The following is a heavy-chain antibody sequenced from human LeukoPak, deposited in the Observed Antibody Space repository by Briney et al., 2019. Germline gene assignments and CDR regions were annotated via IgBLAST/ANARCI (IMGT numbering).Heavy chain of an antibody. J-gene: IGHJ3*02. CDR1: GGSISSYY. V-gene: IGHV4-59*01. Sequence: SETLSLTCTVSGGSISSYYWSWIRQPPGKGLEWIGYIYYSGSTNYNPSLKSRVTISVDTSKNQFSLKLSSVTAADTAVYYCVRDGDLGISVFDIWGQGTMVTVSS. D-gene: IGHD2-21*01. CDR3: VRDGDLGISVFDI. CDR2: IYYSGST.